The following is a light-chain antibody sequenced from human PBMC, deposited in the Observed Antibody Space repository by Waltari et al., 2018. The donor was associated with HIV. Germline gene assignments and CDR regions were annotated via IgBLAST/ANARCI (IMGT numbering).Light chain of an antibody. Sequence: QSALTQPRSVSGSPGQSVTISCTGTSSDVGGSTYVSWFQHHPGKAPKLMIYDVTKRPSGVPDRFSGSKSGNTASLTISGLQSEDEADYYCCSYAGSYTLIFGGGTKLTVL. CDR2: DVT. V-gene: IGLV2-11*01. CDR3: CSYAGSYTLI. J-gene: IGLJ2*01. CDR1: SSDVGGSTY.